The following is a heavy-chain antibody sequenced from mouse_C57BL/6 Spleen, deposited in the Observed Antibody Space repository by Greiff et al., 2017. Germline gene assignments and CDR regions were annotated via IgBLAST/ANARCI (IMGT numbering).Heavy chain of an antibody. Sequence: EVQLQQSGAELVRPGASVKLSCTASGFNIKDYYMHWVKQRHEQGLEWIGRIDPEDGDTEYAPKFQGKATMTADTSSNTAYLQLSSLTSEDTAVYYCYYYGSVARDYWGQGTSGTVSS. D-gene: IGHD1-1*01. CDR3: YYYGSVARDY. CDR2: IDPEDGDT. J-gene: IGHJ4*01. CDR1: GFNIKDYY. V-gene: IGHV14-1*01.